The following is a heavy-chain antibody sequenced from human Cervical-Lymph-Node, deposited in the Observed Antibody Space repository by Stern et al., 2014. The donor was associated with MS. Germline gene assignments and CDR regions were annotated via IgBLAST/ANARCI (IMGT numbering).Heavy chain of an antibody. CDR2: ISYDGRNK. V-gene: IGHV3-30*03. D-gene: IGHD2-21*01. CDR3: AREEGQGYHAIPLVDS. Sequence: VQLVQSGGGVVQPGRSLRLSCAASGFTFSSYGMHWVRQAPGKGLEGGAVISYDGRNKHYADSVKGRFTISRDNSKDTVHLQVNSLRPEDTAVYYCAREEGQGYHAIPLVDSWGQGTLVIVSS. CDR1: GFTFSSYG. J-gene: IGHJ4*02.